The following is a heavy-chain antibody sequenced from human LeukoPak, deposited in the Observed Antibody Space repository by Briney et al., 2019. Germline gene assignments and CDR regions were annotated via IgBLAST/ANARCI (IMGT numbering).Heavy chain of an antibody. J-gene: IGHJ4*02. D-gene: IGHD7-27*01. CDR1: GFTFSSYA. Sequence: GGSLRLSCAASGFTFSSYAMHGVRQAPGKGLEWGAVISYDGSNKYYADSVKGRFTVSRDNSKNTLFLQMNSLRAEDTAVYYCAKDGGLWVSAHWGDSWGRGTLVTVSS. V-gene: IGHV3-30-3*01. CDR2: ISYDGSNK. CDR3: AKDGGLWVSAHWGDS.